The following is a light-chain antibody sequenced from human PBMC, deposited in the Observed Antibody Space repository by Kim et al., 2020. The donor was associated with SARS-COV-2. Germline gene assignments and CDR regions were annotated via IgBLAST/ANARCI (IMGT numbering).Light chain of an antibody. CDR3: GAWDSSLSAVI. CDR1: SSNIGKNY. Sequence: GQKVTVSCSGSSSNIGKNYVSWYQQLPGTAPKLLIYDNNKRPSGIPDRFFGSKSGTSATLGITGLQTGDEADYYCGAWDSSLSAVIFGGGTQLTVL. J-gene: IGLJ2*01. V-gene: IGLV1-51*01. CDR2: DNN.